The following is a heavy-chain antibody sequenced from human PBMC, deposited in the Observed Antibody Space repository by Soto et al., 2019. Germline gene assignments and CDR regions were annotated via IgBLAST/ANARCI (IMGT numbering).Heavy chain of an antibody. Sequence: GSLRLSCAASGFTVSSYYRSWVRQPPGKGLEWIGEINHSGSTNYNPSLKSRVTISVDTSKNQFSLKLSSVTAADTAVYYCARGYDILTGPTDYWGQGTLVTVSS. D-gene: IGHD3-9*01. J-gene: IGHJ4*02. CDR2: INHSGST. CDR1: GFTVSSYY. CDR3: ARGYDILTGPTDY. V-gene: IGHV4-34*01.